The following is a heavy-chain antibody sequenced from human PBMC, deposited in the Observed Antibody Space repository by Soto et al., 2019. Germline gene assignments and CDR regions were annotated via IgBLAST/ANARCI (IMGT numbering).Heavy chain of an antibody. Sequence: QVQLVQSGAEVKKPGSSVKVSCKASGGSFGNSAINWVRQTPGQGLEWLGGFIPVYRTLNYAQKFQGSVTITADESTGTAYMTLSSLASDDTAVYYCATGVIWIGYFTVDSWGQGTRVTVSS. D-gene: IGHD3-3*01. J-gene: IGHJ4*02. CDR3: ATGVIWIGYFTVDS. CDR1: GGSFGNSA. V-gene: IGHV1-69*01. CDR2: FIPVYRTL.